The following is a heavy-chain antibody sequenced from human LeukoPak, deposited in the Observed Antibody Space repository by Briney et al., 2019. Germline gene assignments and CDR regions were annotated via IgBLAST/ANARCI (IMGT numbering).Heavy chain of an antibody. CDR3: AKSWDPSGGDEYFQH. D-gene: IGHD6-25*01. V-gene: IGHV3-11*01. CDR1: GFTFSDYY. CDR2: ISSSGSTI. J-gene: IGHJ1*01. Sequence: GGSLRLSCAASGFTFSDYYMSWIRQAPGKGLEWVSYISSSGSTIYYADSVKGRFTISRDNAKNSLYLQMNSLRAEDTALYYCAKSWDPSGGDEYFQHWGQGTLVTVSS.